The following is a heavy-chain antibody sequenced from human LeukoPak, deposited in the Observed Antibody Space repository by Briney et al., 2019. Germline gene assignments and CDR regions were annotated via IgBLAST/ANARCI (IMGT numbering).Heavy chain of an antibody. CDR3: ARLALQEVGATQTYYLDY. V-gene: IGHV4-34*01. J-gene: IGHJ4*02. CDR1: GGSFSGYY. D-gene: IGHD1-26*01. CDR2: INHSGST. Sequence: SETLSLTCAVYGGSFSGYYWSWIRQPPGKGLEWIGEINHSGSTNYNPSLKSRVTISVDTSKNQFSLKLSSVTAADTAVYYCARLALQEVGATQTYYLDYWGQGTLVTVSS.